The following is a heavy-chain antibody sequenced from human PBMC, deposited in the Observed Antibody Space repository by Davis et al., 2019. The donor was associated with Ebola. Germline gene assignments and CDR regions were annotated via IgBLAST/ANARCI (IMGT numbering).Heavy chain of an antibody. V-gene: IGHV3-48*02. CDR3: AKDYYDSSGYDDLYYYYYGMDV. D-gene: IGHD3-22*01. CDR1: GFTFSSYS. Sequence: GGSLRLSCAASGFTFSSYSMNWVRQAPGKGLEWVSYISSSSSTIYYADSVKGRFTISRDNAKNSLYLQMNSLRDEDTAVYYCAKDYYDSSGYDDLYYYYYGMDVWGKGTTVTVSS. J-gene: IGHJ6*04. CDR2: ISSSSSTI.